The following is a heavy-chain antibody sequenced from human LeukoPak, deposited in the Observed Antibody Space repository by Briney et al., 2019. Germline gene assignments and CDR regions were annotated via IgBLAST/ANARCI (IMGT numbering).Heavy chain of an antibody. D-gene: IGHD2-21*02. CDR3: ARISGGDGGATDY. V-gene: IGHV1-69*04. Sequence: SVKVSCKASGGTFSSYAISWVRQAPGQGLEWMGRIIPILGIANYAQKFQGRVTITADKSTSTAYMELSSLRSEDTAVCYCARISGGDGGATDYWGQGTLVTVSS. J-gene: IGHJ4*02. CDR1: GGTFSSYA. CDR2: IIPILGIA.